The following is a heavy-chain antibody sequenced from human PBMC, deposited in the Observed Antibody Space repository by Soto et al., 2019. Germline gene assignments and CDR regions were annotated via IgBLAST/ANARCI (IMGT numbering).Heavy chain of an antibody. V-gene: IGHV3-30-3*01. J-gene: IGHJ6*02. D-gene: IGHD3-3*01. CDR2: ISYDGSNK. Sequence: SLRLSCAASGFTFSSDWLHWVRQAPGKGLEWVTIISYDGSNKYYADSVKGRFTISRDNSKNTLYLQMNSLRAEDTAVYYCARGGLRCLEWLAYGMDVWGQGTTVTVSS. CDR3: ARGGLRCLEWLAYGMDV. CDR1: GFTFSSDW.